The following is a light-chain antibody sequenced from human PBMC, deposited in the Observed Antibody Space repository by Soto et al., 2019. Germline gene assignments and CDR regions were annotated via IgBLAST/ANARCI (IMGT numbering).Light chain of an antibody. CDR2: EVS. J-gene: IGLJ2*01. CDR3: SSYTSSSTVV. CDR1: SSDVGGYNY. V-gene: IGLV2-14*01. Sequence: QSALTQPASVSGSPGQSITISCTGTSSDVGGYNYVSWYQQHAGKAPKLMIYEVSNRPSGVSNRFSGSKSGNTASLTISGLQAEDVADYYCSSYTSSSTVVFGGGTKVTVL.